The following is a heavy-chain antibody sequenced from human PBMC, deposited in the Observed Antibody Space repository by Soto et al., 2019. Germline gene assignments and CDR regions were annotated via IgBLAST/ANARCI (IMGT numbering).Heavy chain of an antibody. CDR2: IYYSGST. CDR1: GGSFSGYY. V-gene: IGHV4-34*01. Sequence: SETLSLTCAVYGGSFSGYYWSWIRQPPGKGLEWIGYIYYSGSTYSNPSLKSRVTISVDRSKNQFSLKLSSVTAADTAVYYCASFKTRGYSGYGDGYYFDDWGQGTLVTVSS. D-gene: IGHD5-12*01. CDR3: ASFKTRGYSGYGDGYYFDD. J-gene: IGHJ4*02.